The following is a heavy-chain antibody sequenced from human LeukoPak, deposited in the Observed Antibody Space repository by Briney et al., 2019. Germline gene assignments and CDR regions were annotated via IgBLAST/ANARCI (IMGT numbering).Heavy chain of an antibody. J-gene: IGHJ4*02. CDR3: ARGSSSWPTGGNY. Sequence: GGSLRLSCAASGFTFSSYSMNWVRQAPGKGLEWVSSISSSSSYIYYADSVKGRFTISRDNAKNSLYLQMNSLRAEDTAVYYCARGSSSWPTGGNYWGQGTLVTVSS. V-gene: IGHV3-21*01. CDR1: GFTFSSYS. D-gene: IGHD6-13*01. CDR2: ISSSSSYI.